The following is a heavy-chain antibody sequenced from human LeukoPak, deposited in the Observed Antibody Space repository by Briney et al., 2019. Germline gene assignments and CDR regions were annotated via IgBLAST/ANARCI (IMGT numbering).Heavy chain of an antibody. J-gene: IGHJ5*01. Sequence: GGSLRLSCAASGFTFSSYAMSWVRQAPGKGLEWVSGISGNSVSTYYADSVKGRFTISRDNSKNTLFLQMSSLRAEDTAVYYCATAYSSSWYDFWGQGTLVTVSS. CDR3: ATAYSSSWYDF. D-gene: IGHD6-13*01. CDR2: ISGNSVST. V-gene: IGHV3-23*01. CDR1: GFTFSSYA.